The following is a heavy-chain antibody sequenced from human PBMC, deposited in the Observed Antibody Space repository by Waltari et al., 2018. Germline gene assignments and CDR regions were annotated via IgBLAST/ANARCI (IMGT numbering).Heavy chain of an antibody. J-gene: IGHJ4*02. V-gene: IGHV3-30*18. CDR2: ISYEGSHK. Sequence: QVQLVASGGGVVQPGRSLRLSCAASGFIFSIYGMHWVRQVPGQGLEWVAVISYEGSHKYYVDSVRGRFTISRDNSKNTVYLQMDSLRPEDTAVYHCAKGFYYYDSSGYHVVDNWGQGTLVTVSS. CDR1: GFIFSIYG. D-gene: IGHD3-22*01. CDR3: AKGFYYYDSSGYHVVDN.